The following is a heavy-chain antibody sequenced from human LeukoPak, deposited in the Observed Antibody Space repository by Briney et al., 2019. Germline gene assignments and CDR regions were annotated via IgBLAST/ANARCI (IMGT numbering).Heavy chain of an antibody. Sequence: GGSLRLSCAVSGITLSNYGMSWVRQAPGKGLEWVAGISDSGGSTKYADSVKGRFTIARDNRKNTLYLEMNSLRAEDTAVYFCAKRGVVIRVILVGFHKEAYYFESWGQGALVTVSS. CDR2: ISDSGGST. CDR1: GITLSNYG. D-gene: IGHD3/OR15-3a*01. V-gene: IGHV3-23*01. CDR3: AKRGVVIRVILVGFHKEAYYFES. J-gene: IGHJ4*02.